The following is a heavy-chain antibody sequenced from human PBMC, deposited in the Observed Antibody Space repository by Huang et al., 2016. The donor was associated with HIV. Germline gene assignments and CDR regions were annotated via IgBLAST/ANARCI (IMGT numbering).Heavy chain of an antibody. D-gene: IGHD3-3*01. J-gene: IGHJ4*02. CDR1: GFTFSSDA. CDR3: AKDADTSGYDVLGPFGS. CDR2: ITDVINKR. Sequence: EVLLLESGGGLVQPGGSLRLSCVASGFTFSSDAMSWVRQAPGKGLEWVSGITDVINKRDYAHSVKGRFAVSRDDSTNTLYLQMNSLRAEDTAVYYCAKDADTSGYDVLGPFGSWGQGTLVTVSS. V-gene: IGHV3-23*01.